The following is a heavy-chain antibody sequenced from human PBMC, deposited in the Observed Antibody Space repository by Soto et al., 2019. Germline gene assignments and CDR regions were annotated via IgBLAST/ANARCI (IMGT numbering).Heavy chain of an antibody. V-gene: IGHV2-5*01. Sequence: QITLKESGPTLVKPTQPLTLTCTFSGFSLSTSGLGVGWIRQPPGKALEWLAFIYWYDDKRYSPSLKSRLTITNDTYKNQVVLTMTNMDPVDTATYYCAHRSYGLLDYWGQGTLVTVSS. D-gene: IGHD5-18*01. CDR3: AHRSYGLLDY. CDR2: IYWYDDK. CDR1: GFSLSTSGLG. J-gene: IGHJ4*02.